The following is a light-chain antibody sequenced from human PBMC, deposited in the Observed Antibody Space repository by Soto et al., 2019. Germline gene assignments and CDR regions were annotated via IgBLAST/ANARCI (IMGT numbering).Light chain of an antibody. CDR1: QNINTW. Sequence: DIQMTQSPSTLSASVGDRVTITCRASQNINTWLAWYQQQPGKAPRLRIYDASSLQSGVPSRFSGSGSGTEFTLTISTLQPDDFATYYCQQYNNYSPWTFGQGTKVEIK. V-gene: IGKV1-5*01. J-gene: IGKJ1*01. CDR2: DAS. CDR3: QQYNNYSPWT.